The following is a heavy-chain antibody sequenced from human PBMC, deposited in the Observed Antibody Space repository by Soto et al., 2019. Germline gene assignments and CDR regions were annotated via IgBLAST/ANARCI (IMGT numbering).Heavy chain of an antibody. Sequence: GSLSLSCAASGFTFSSHWMSWVRQAPGKGLEWVANIKPDGSEKWYVDSVKGRFTISRDNAKNSLYLQMNSLRAEDTAVYYCARGDYYDSSGPFSDAFDIWGQGTMVTVSS. D-gene: IGHD3-22*01. CDR2: IKPDGSEK. J-gene: IGHJ3*02. CDR3: ARGDYYDSSGPFSDAFDI. CDR1: GFTFSSHW. V-gene: IGHV3-7*04.